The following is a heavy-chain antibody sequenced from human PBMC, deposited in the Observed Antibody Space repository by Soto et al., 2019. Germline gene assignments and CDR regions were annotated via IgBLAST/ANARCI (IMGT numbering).Heavy chain of an antibody. CDR3: AKTPGVILVVTSFDH. CDR2: ISVSGGST. J-gene: IGHJ4*02. CDR1: GFTFSRHA. D-gene: IGHD3-22*01. Sequence: PGGSLRLSCAASGFTFSRHALTWVRQAPGKGLEWVSAISVSGGSTYDADSVKGRFTISRDNSKNTLYLQMNSLRAEDTAVYYCAKTPGVILVVTSFDHWGQGTLVTVSS. V-gene: IGHV3-23*01.